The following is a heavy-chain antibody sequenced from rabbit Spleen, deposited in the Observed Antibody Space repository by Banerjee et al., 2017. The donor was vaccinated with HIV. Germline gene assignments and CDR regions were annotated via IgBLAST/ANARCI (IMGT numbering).Heavy chain of an antibody. Sequence: QEQLEESGGGLVKPEGSLTLTGIASGVSFSGDSYMCWGRQAPGKGLEWIACIDTGSSGFTYFASWAKGRFTISKTSSTTVTLQMTSLTAADTATYFCARDTSSSFSSYGMDLWGPGTLVTVS. CDR2: IDTGSSGFT. V-gene: IGHV1S45*01. CDR3: ARDTSSSFSSYGMDL. J-gene: IGHJ6*01. CDR1: GVSFSGDSY. D-gene: IGHD1-1*01.